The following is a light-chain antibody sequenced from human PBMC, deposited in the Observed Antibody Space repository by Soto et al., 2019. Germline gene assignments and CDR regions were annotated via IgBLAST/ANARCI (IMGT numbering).Light chain of an antibody. CDR3: QQYGSSLWT. CDR1: QSISSNY. J-gene: IGKJ1*01. Sequence: EIVLTQSPGTLSLSPGERATLSCRASQSISSNYLAWYQQTPGQAPRLLIYGSSNRATGLPDRFSGSGCGTDFTLTISRQEPDDAVVYYCQQYGSSLWTFGQGTKVEIK. CDR2: GSS. V-gene: IGKV3-20*01.